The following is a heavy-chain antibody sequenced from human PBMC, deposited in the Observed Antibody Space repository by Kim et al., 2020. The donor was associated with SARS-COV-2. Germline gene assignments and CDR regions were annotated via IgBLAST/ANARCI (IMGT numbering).Heavy chain of an antibody. D-gene: IGHD5-12*01. CDR1: GFTFSSYG. V-gene: IGHV3-33*01. Sequence: GGSLRLSCAASGFTFSSYGMHWVRQAPGKGLEWVAVIWYDGSNKYYADSVKGRFTISRDNSKNTLYLQMNSLRAEDTAVYYCARELRDIVATNYFDYWGQGTLVTVSS. CDR2: IWYDGSNK. CDR3: ARELRDIVATNYFDY. J-gene: IGHJ4*02.